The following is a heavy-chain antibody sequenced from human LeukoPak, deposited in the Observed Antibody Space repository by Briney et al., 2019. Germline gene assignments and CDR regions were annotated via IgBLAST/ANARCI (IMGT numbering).Heavy chain of an antibody. CDR1: GYSFTSYC. D-gene: IGHD2-21*01. V-gene: IGHV5-51*01. CDR2: IYTGDSDT. CDR3: ARRGGEVKGAFDI. J-gene: IGHJ3*02. Sequence: GESLKISCKASGYSFTSYCIGWLRQMPGKGREWMGIIYTGDSDTIYSPSFQGQVKISADKSISTAYLQWSSLEGSDPAMYYCARRGGEVKGAFDIWGQGTMVTVSS.